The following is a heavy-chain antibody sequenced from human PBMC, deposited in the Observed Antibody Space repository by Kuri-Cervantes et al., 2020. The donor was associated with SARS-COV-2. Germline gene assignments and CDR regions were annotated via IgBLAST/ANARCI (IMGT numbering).Heavy chain of an antibody. CDR3: ARVGYCSSTSCSRYYYYGMDV. Sequence: ASVKVSCKASGYTFTSYGISWVRQAPGQGLEWMGWISAYNGNTNYAQKLQGRVTMTTDTSTSTAYMELRSLRSDDTAVYYCARVGYCSSTSCSRYYYYGMDVWAQGTTVTFPS. CDR2: ISAYNGNT. J-gene: IGHJ6*02. CDR1: GYTFTSYG. V-gene: IGHV1-18*01. D-gene: IGHD2-2*01.